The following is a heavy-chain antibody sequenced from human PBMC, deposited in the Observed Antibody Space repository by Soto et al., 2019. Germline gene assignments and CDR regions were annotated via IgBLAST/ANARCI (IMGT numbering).Heavy chain of an antibody. CDR2: IKQDGSEK. J-gene: IGHJ4*02. CDR3: ARDARPDYYDSSGYTTDYFDY. Sequence: GESLKISCAASGFTFSSYWMSWVRQAPGKGLEWVANIKQDGSEKYYVDSVKGRFTISRDNAKNSLYLQMNSLRAEDTAVYYCARDARPDYYDSSGYTTDYFDYWGQGTLVTVSS. D-gene: IGHD3-22*01. CDR1: GFTFSSYW. V-gene: IGHV3-7*03.